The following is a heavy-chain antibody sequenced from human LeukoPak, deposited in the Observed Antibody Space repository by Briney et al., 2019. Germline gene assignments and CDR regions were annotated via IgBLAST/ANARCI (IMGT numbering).Heavy chain of an antibody. J-gene: IGHJ4*02. V-gene: IGHV3-7*01. Sequence: PGGSLRLSCVVSGFTFSTYWMSWVRQAPGKGLEWVANIKKDGSDKYYVDSVKGRFTISRDISTDTLWLQMDSLRTEDTAVYYCAKGPLRGTAAAIDYWGQGTLVTVSS. D-gene: IGHD2-2*01. CDR3: AKGPLRGTAAAIDY. CDR1: GFTFSTYW. CDR2: IKKDGSDK.